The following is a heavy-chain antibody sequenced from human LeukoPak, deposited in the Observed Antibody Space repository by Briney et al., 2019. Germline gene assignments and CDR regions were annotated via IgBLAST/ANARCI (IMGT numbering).Heavy chain of an antibody. CDR3: ASAGELPHDPKTHDC. CDR2: INHSGST. V-gene: IGHV4-34*01. Sequence: PSETLSLTCAVYGGSFSGYYWSWIRQPPGKGLEWIGEINHSGSTNYNPSLKSRVTISVDTSKNQFSLKLSSVTAADTAVYYCASAGELPHDPKTHDCWGQGTLVTVSS. J-gene: IGHJ4*02. D-gene: IGHD1-26*01. CDR1: GGSFSGYY.